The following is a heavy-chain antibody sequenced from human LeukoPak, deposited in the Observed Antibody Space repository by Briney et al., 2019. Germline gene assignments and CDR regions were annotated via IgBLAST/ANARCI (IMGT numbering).Heavy chain of an antibody. CDR3: ARSSFGVLGYCSGGSCSKYYFDY. Sequence: PSETLSLTCTVSGASITSYYWSWIRQPPGKALEWIGYIYYSGSTNYNPSLKSRVTISVDTSKNQFSLKLSSVTAADTAVYYCARSSFGVLGYCSGGSCSKYYFDYWGQGTLVTVSS. CDR2: IYYSGST. D-gene: IGHD2-15*01. CDR1: GASITSYY. J-gene: IGHJ4*02. V-gene: IGHV4-59*12.